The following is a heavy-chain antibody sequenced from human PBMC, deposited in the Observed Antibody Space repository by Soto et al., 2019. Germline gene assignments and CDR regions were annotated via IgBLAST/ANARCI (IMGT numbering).Heavy chain of an antibody. CDR1: GIIFSNYA. D-gene: IGHD6-19*01. CDR2: ISISDGRT. J-gene: IGHJ3*02. V-gene: IGHV3-23*01. Sequence: GGSLRLSCGASGIIFSNYAMNWVRQAPGKGLEWVSTISISDGRTYYADSVKGRFTISRDNSKHTLYLQMNSLRAEDTAVYYCAKDARSGWYPAFDIWGQGTMVTVSS. CDR3: AKDARSGWYPAFDI.